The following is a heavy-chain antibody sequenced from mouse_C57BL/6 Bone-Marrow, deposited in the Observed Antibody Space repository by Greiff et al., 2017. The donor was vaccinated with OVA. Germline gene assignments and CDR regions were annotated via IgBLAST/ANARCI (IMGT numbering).Heavy chain of an antibody. V-gene: IGHV1-76*01. CDR3: ARSPFAY. J-gene: IGHJ3*01. CDR1: GYTFTDYY. CDR2: IYPGSGNT. Sequence: QVQLQQSGAELVRPGASVKLSCKASGYTFTDYYINWEKQRPGQGLEWIARIYPGSGNTYYNEKFKGKATLTAEKSSSTAYMQLSSLTSEDSAVYFCARSPFAYWGQGTLVTVSA.